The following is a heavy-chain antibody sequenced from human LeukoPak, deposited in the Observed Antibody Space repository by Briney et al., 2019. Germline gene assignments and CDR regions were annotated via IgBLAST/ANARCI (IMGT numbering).Heavy chain of an antibody. Sequence: GGSLRLSCAASGFTVSSSYISWVRQAPGKGLEWVSAIYSGGTTYYADSVKGRFTISRDNSKIMLYLQMNSLRAEDTAMYHCGRQMGESTNFDNWGQGTLVTVSS. V-gene: IGHV3-53*01. D-gene: IGHD2-2*01. J-gene: IGHJ4*02. CDR1: GFTVSSSY. CDR3: GRQMGESTNFDN. CDR2: IYSGGTT.